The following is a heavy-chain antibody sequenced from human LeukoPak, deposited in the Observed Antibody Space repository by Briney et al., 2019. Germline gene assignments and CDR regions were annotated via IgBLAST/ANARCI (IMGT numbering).Heavy chain of an antibody. V-gene: IGHV6-1*01. CDR1: GDSVSSNSAT. D-gene: IGHD5-18*01. CDR3: XXXXAYTYGLDY. CDR2: TYCRSKWYT. Sequence: SQALSLTCSISGDSVSSNSATWHWIRQSPSTVLEGLGRTYCRSKWYTDYALSVRSRRTITTDRSKNHYSLQLNSVITYETTLXXXXXXXAYTYGLDYWGQGALVTVSS. J-gene: IGHJ4*02.